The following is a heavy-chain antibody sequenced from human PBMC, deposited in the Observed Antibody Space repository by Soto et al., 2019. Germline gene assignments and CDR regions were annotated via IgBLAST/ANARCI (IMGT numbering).Heavy chain of an antibody. V-gene: IGHV4-39*02. Sequence: QLQLQESGPGLVKPSETLSLTCAVSGGSIRNNYVYWGWIRQPPGKGLEWIGSIYYGGSTYYNPSLKSRVTISVDTSKNQFSLKLTSVTAADTAVYYCARDYGSHWYFDLWGRGTLVTVSS. CDR2: IYYGGST. CDR3: ARDYGSHWYFDL. CDR1: GGSIRNNYVY. D-gene: IGHD3-10*01. J-gene: IGHJ2*01.